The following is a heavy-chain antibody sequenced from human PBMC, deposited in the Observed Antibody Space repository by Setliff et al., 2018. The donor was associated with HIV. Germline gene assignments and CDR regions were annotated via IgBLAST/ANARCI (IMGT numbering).Heavy chain of an antibody. Sequence: GGSLRLSCAPSGFTFSDYGLHWVRQAPGKGLEWLTYIRYDASNKFYADSVKGRFTISRDNSKNTLFLQLNSLRVDDTAVYYCAKSCDVPSKPGPYYYSMDVWGKGTTVTVSS. CDR3: AKSCDVPSKPGPYYYSMDV. V-gene: IGHV3-30*02. J-gene: IGHJ6*03. CDR1: GFTFSDYG. CDR2: IRYDASNK. D-gene: IGHD2-2*01.